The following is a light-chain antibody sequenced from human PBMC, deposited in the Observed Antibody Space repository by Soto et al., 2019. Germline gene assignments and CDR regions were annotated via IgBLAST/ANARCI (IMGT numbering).Light chain of an antibody. CDR3: CSYAGSYTLL. CDR2: DVS. CDR1: SSDVGAYNY. J-gene: IGLJ2*01. V-gene: IGLV2-11*01. Sequence: QSALTQPRSVSGYPGQSVTISCTGTSSDVGAYNYVSWFQQHPGKAPKLMMSDVSKRPSGVPDRFSGSKSGTTASLTISGLQAEDEADYYCCSYAGSYTLLFGGGTKLTVL.